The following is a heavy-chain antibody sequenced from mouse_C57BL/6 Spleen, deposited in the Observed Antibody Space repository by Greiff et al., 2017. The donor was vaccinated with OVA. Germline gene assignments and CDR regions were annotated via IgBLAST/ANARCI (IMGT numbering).Heavy chain of an antibody. Sequence: VQLQQPGAELVKPGASVKLSCKASGYTFTSYWMQWVKQRPGQGLEWIGEIDPSDSYTNYNQKFKGKATLTVDTSSSTAYMQLSSLTSEDSAVYYCAREGNGAYWGQGTLVTVSA. CDR1: GYTFTSYW. CDR3: AREGNGAY. CDR2: IDPSDSYT. J-gene: IGHJ3*01. V-gene: IGHV1-50*01.